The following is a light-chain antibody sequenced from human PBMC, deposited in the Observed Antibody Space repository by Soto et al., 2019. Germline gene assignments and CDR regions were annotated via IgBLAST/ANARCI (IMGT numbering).Light chain of an antibody. Sequence: QSALTQPPSASGSPGQSVTISCTGTSSDVGAYKFVSWFQQHPGKAPKLIIYEVNERPSGVPDRFSGSKSGNTASLTISGLQADDEADYYCSSYVVSSNLRVFGSGTKVTVL. CDR1: SSDVGAYKF. CDR2: EVN. V-gene: IGLV2-8*01. CDR3: SSYVVSSNLRV. J-gene: IGLJ1*01.